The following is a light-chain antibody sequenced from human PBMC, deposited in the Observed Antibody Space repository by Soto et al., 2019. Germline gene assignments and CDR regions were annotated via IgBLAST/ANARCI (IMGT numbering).Light chain of an antibody. CDR1: SSDVGGYNY. CDR3: SSYTSSISIDVV. CDR2: DVS. Sequence: QSALTQPASVSGSPGQSITISCTGTSSDVGGYNYVSWYQQHPGKAPKLMIYDVSNRPSGVSNRFSGSKSGNTASLTISGLLSEDEADYYCSSYTSSISIDVVFGGGTQLTVL. V-gene: IGLV2-14*01. J-gene: IGLJ2*01.